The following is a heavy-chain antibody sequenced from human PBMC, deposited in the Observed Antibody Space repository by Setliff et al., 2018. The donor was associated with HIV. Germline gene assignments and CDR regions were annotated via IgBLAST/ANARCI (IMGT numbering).Heavy chain of an antibody. D-gene: IGHD3-22*01. J-gene: IGHJ3*02. CDR3: ARQGAGYYYDSSEYYTGNGFDM. CDR2: INHDRTT. Sequence: SETLSLTCAVYGGSFSGYYWSWIRQPPGKGLEWIGEINHDRTTNYNPSLKSRVTISGQTSNNQFSLQLTSVTAADTAVYYCARQGAGYYYDSSEYYTGNGFDMWGQGTMVTVSS. CDR1: GGSFSGYY. V-gene: IGHV4-34*01.